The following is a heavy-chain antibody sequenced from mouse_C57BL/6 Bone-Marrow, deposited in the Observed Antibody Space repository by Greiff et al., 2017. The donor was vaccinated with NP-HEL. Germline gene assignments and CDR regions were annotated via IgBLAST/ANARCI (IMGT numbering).Heavy chain of an antibody. Sequence: QVQLQQPGAELVMPGASVKLSCKASGYTFTSYWMHWVKQRPGQGLEWIGEIDPSDSYTNYNQKFKGKSTLSVDKSFSTAYMQLSSLTTEDSAVYYCAKSRKYYGSTLYFDYWGQGTTLTVSA. V-gene: IGHV1-69*01. CDR3: AKSRKYYGSTLYFDY. CDR2: IDPSDSYT. CDR1: GYTFTSYW. J-gene: IGHJ2*01. D-gene: IGHD1-1*01.